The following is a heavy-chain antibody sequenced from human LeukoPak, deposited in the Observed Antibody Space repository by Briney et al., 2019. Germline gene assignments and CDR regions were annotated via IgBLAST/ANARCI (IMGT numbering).Heavy chain of an antibody. CDR1: GGSISSGGYY. CDR2: IYYSGST. Sequence: PSETLSLTCTVSGGSISSGGYYWSWIRQHPGKGLEWIGYIYYSGSTYYNPSLKSRATISVDTSKNQFSLKPSSVTAADTAVYYCARDLGPGDFWSGYYTGNYGMDVWGQGTTVTVSS. V-gene: IGHV4-31*03. J-gene: IGHJ6*02. D-gene: IGHD3-3*01. CDR3: ARDLGPGDFWSGYYTGNYGMDV.